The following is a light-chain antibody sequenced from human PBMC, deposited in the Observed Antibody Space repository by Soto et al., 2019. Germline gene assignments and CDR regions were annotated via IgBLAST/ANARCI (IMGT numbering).Light chain of an antibody. CDR1: QSVSSSY. CDR2: GAS. Sequence: EIVLTQSPGTLSLSPGERATLSCRASQSVSSSYLAWYQQKPGQAPRLLIYGASSRATGIPDRFSGSGSGTDFTLTISRLEPEEFAVYYCQQYRGSPATFGQGTKVEIK. J-gene: IGKJ1*01. CDR3: QQYRGSPAT. V-gene: IGKV3-20*01.